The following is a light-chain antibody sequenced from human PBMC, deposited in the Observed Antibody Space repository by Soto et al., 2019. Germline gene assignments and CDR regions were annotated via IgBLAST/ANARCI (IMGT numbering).Light chain of an antibody. V-gene: IGKV3-15*01. Sequence: IVMTQSPATLSVSPGESATLSCRASQRVSNNVAWYQQKPGQAPRLLLYGASARATGVPPRFSGSGSGTQFTLTISSLQSEDFAVYYCQQYNNWRQTFGQGTKVDIK. CDR2: GAS. CDR1: QRVSNN. CDR3: QQYNNWRQT. J-gene: IGKJ1*01.